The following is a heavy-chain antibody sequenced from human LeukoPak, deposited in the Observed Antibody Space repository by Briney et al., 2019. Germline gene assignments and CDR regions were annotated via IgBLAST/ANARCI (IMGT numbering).Heavy chain of an antibody. D-gene: IGHD6-13*01. Sequence: GSLRLSCAASAFTFSSYAMSWVRQAPGKGLEWVSAISGSGGSTYYAHSVKGRFTISRDNSDNTLYLQMNSLRAEDTAVYYCAKDPTAAPYYDYGMDVWGQGTTVTVSS. V-gene: IGHV3-23*01. CDR2: ISGSGGST. CDR1: AFTFSSYA. CDR3: AKDPTAAPYYDYGMDV. J-gene: IGHJ6*02.